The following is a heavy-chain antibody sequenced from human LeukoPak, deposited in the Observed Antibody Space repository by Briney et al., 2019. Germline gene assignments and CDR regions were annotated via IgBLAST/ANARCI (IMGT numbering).Heavy chain of an antibody. J-gene: IGHJ6*02. CDR1: GGSISSAVYY. CDR2: IYYSGST. V-gene: IGHV4-31*03. D-gene: IGHD3-16*02. CDR3: ARSIVSYYYGMDV. Sequence: SETLSLTCTVSGGSISSAVYYWSWIRQHPGKGQEWIGYIYYSGSTYYNPSLKSRVTISVDTSKNQFSLKLSSVTAADTAVYYCARSIVSYYYGMDVWGQGTTVTVSS.